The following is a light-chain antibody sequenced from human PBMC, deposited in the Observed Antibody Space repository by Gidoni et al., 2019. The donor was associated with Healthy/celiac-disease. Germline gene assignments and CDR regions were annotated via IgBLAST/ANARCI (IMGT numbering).Light chain of an antibody. CDR3: QQSYSTPQGT. J-gene: IGKJ1*01. Sequence: DIQMTQSPSSLSASVGDRVTITCRASQSISSYLNWYQQKPGKAPKLLLYAASSLQSGVPSRFSGSGSGTDFTLTISSLQPEDFATYYCQQSYSTPQGTFGQXTKVEIK. CDR1: QSISSY. CDR2: AAS. V-gene: IGKV1-39*01.